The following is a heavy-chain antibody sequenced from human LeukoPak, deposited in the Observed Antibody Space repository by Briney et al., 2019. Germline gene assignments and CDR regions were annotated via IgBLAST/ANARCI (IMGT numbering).Heavy chain of an antibody. CDR3: AKVYEYGDHDWFDS. J-gene: IGHJ5*01. CDR2: IRYDGSNE. V-gene: IGHV3-30*02. Sequence: GGSLRLSCAASGFTFSSYGMHWVRQAPGKGLEWVAFIRYDGSNEYYADSVKGRFTISRDNSKNTLYLQMNSLRAEDTAVYYCAKVYEYGDHDWFDSWGQGTLVTVSS. D-gene: IGHD4-17*01. CDR1: GFTFSSYG.